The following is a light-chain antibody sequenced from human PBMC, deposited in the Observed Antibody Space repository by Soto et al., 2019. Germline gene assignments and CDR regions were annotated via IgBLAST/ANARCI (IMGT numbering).Light chain of an antibody. CDR2: DAS. CDR3: QQFNSYLT. V-gene: IGKV1-13*02. CDR1: QGIGSA. Sequence: AIQLTQSPSSLSASVGARVTITCRASQGIGSALAWYQQKPGKAPKLLIYDASTLGSGVPSRFSGSGSGTDFTLTISSLQPEDFATYYCQQFNSYLTFGPGTKVDIK. J-gene: IGKJ3*01.